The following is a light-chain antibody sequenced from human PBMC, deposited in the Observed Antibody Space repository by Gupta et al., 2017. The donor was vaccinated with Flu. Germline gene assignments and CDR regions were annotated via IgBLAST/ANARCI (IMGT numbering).Light chain of an antibody. V-gene: IGLV2-14*03. J-gene: IGLJ2*01. CDR1: SSDVLTYNY. CDR2: DVT. Sequence: QSALTQPASVSGSPGQSITISCTGTSSDVLTYNYVSWYQHHPGKAPKPMIYDVTNRPSGVSDRFSGSKSGNTASLTISGLQPEDEADYSCSSYTGTIVLFGGGTRLTVL. CDR3: SSYTGTIVL.